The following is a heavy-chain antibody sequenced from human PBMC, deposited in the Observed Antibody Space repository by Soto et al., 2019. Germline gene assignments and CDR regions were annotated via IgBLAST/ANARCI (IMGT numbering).Heavy chain of an antibody. V-gene: IGHV1-18*04. J-gene: IGHJ6*02. CDR2: ISGYNGNT. CDR3: AREAAAERNYYGLDV. D-gene: IGHD6-13*01. Sequence: QVQLVQSGPEVRKPGASVKVSCKASGYIFSRYGISWVRQAPGQGLEWMAWISGYNGNTKFGERVQGRVNVTTDTSTSTAYMELRSVRSDDTAVYYCAREAAAERNYYGLDVWGQGTTVIVSS. CDR1: GYIFSRYG.